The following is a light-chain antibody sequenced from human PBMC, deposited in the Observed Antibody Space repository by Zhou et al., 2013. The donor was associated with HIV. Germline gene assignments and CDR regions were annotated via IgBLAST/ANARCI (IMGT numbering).Light chain of an antibody. CDR2: DAS. V-gene: IGKV3-11*01. CDR1: QSVSSN. J-gene: IGKJ3*01. Sequence: EIVMTQSPATLSVSPGERATLSCRASQSVSSNLAWYQQKPGQAPRLLIYDASNRATDIPARFSGSGSGTDFTLTISSLEPEDFAIYYCQQRSSWPRAFGPGTKVDIK. CDR3: QQRSSWPRA.